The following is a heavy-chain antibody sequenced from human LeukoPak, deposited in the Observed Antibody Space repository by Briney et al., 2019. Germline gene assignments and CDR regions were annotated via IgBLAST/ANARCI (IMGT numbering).Heavy chain of an antibody. CDR2: ISGSGGST. J-gene: IGHJ4*02. CDR3: AKDSRDGYNYFDY. V-gene: IGHV3-23*01. D-gene: IGHD5-24*01. Sequence: GGSLRLSCVASEFTFSSYGMTWVRQAPGKGLEWVSAISGSGGSTYYADSVKGRFTISRDNSKNTLYLQMNSLRVEDTAVYYCAKDSRDGYNYFDYWGQGTLVTISS. CDR1: EFTFSSYG.